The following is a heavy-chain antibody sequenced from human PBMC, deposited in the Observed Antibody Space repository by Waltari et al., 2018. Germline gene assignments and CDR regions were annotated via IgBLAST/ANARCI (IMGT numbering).Heavy chain of an antibody. D-gene: IGHD3-22*01. J-gene: IGHJ4*02. Sequence: QVQLQESGPGLVKPSETLSLTCTVSGGSISSYYWSWIRQPPGKGLEWIGYIHYSGRTNYNPSLKSRVTMSIDTSKNQCSLELSSVSAADTAVYYCARAPGVRVGFDFWGQGTLVTVSS. V-gene: IGHV4-59*01. CDR1: GGSISSYY. CDR2: IHYSGRT. CDR3: ARAPGVRVGFDF.